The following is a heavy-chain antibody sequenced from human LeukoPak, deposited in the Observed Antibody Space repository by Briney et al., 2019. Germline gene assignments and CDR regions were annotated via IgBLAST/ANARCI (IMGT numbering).Heavy chain of an antibody. CDR3: AKDDGGSPPDAFDI. CDR2: ISYRGGST. J-gene: IGHJ3*02. V-gene: IGHV3-23*01. Sequence: PGGSLRLSCAASGFTSSSYAMSWVRQAPGKGLEWVSTISYRGGSTYYADSAKGRFAISRDSSKNTLYLQMNGRRGEDTAVYYCAKDDGGSPPDAFDIWGQGTLVTVSS. CDR1: GFTSSSYA. D-gene: IGHD3-10*01.